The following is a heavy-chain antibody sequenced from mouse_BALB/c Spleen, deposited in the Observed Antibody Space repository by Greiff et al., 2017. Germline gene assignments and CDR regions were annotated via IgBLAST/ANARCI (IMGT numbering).Heavy chain of an antibody. CDR2: SRNKANDYTT. CDR3: ARDPYYDYDENYAMDY. J-gene: IGHJ4*01. V-gene: IGHV7-1*02. Sequence: EVKLVESGGGLVQPGGSLRLSCATSGFTFSDFYMWWVRQPPGKRLEWIAASRNKANDYTTEYSASVKGRFIVSRDTSQSILYLQMNALRAKDTAIYYCARDPYYDYDENYAMDYWGQGTSVTVSS. CDR1: GFTFSDFY. D-gene: IGHD2-4*01.